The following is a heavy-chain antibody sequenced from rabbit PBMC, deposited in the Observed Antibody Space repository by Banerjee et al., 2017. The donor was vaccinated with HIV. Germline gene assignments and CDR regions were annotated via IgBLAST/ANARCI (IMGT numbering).Heavy chain of an antibody. V-gene: IGHV1S7*01. J-gene: IGHJ6*01. CDR3: ARDLAGVIGWNFNF. Sequence: QLEESGGGLVQPGESLTLTCKASGFSLSSYWMSWVRQAPGKGLEWIGIIYAGKSSTDYASWVNGRFTISSDNAQNTLDLQMNSLTAADTATYFCARDLAGVIGWNFNFWGPGTLVTVS. CDR2: IYAGKSST. D-gene: IGHD4-1*01. CDR1: GFSLSSYW.